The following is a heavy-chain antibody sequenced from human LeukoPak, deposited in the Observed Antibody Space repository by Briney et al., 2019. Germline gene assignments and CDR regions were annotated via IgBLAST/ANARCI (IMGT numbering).Heavy chain of an antibody. D-gene: IGHD6-19*01. CDR3: ARHEQQWLVVDY. Sequence: KSSETLSLTCTVSGGSISSSSYYWGWIRQPPGKGLEWIGSIYYSGSTYYNPSLKSRVTISVDTSKNQFSLKLSSVTAADTAVYYCARHEQQWLVVDYWGQGTLVTVSS. CDR1: GGSISSSSYY. V-gene: IGHV4-39*01. J-gene: IGHJ4*02. CDR2: IYYSGST.